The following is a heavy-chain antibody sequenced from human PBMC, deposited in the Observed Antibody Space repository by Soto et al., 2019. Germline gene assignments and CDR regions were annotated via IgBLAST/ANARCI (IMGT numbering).Heavy chain of an antibody. V-gene: IGHV3-23*01. CDR2: ISGSGGST. J-gene: IGHJ4*02. CDR1: GFTFSSYA. Sequence: GGSLRLSCAASGFTFSSYAMNWVRQAPGKGLEWVSAISGSGGSTYYADSVKGRFTISRDNSKNTLYLQMNSLRAEDTAVYYGAKSPEDSSGWFTNVPNRPDYWGQGTLVTVSS. CDR3: AKSPEDSSGWFTNVPNRPDY. D-gene: IGHD6-19*01.